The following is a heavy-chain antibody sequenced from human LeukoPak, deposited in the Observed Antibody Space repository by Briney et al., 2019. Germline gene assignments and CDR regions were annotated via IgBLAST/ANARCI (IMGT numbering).Heavy chain of an antibody. J-gene: IGHJ4*02. Sequence: GASVKVSCKASGYTFTSYYMHWVRQAPGQRLEWMGIISPSGGSTSYAQKFQGRVTMTRDTSTSTVYMELSSLRSEDTAVYYCARGGGAAAASYYFDYWGQGTLVTVSS. CDR2: ISPSGGST. CDR1: GYTFTSYY. D-gene: IGHD6-13*01. V-gene: IGHV1-46*01. CDR3: ARGGGAAAASYYFDY.